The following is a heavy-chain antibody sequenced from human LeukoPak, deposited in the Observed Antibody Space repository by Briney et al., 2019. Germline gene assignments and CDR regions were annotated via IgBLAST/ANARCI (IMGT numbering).Heavy chain of an antibody. CDR2: IYHSGST. CDR3: ARVDPYYYYMDV. Sequence: SETLSLTCTVSGYSISSGYYWGWIRQPPGKGLEWIGSIYHSGSTYYNPSLKSRVTISVDTSKNQFSLKLSSVTAADTAVYYCARVDPYYYYMDVWDKGTTVTVSS. D-gene: IGHD2-2*03. J-gene: IGHJ6*03. V-gene: IGHV4-38-2*02. CDR1: GYSISSGYY.